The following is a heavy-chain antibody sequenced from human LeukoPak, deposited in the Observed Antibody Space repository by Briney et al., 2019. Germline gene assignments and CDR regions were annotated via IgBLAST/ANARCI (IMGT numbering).Heavy chain of an antibody. J-gene: IGHJ5*02. V-gene: IGHV4-39*07. Sequence: PSETLSLTCTVSGGSISSSSYYWGWIRQPPGKGLEWIGSIYYSGSTHYNPSLKSRVTISVDTSKNQFSLKLSSVTAADTAVYYCARDGVRRLDIVVVPAAEEGWFDPWGQGTLVTVSS. D-gene: IGHD2-2*03. CDR2: IYYSGST. CDR1: GGSISSSSYY. CDR3: ARDGVRRLDIVVVPAAEEGWFDP.